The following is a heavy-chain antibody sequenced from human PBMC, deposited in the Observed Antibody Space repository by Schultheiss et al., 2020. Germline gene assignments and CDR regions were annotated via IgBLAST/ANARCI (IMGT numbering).Heavy chain of an antibody. CDR2: MYYSGNT. J-gene: IGHJ6*02. Sequence: SETLSLTCTVTGGSIRSSSYYWGWIRQPPGKGLEWIGTMYYSGNTYYNPSLKSRVTISIDTSNNQVSLKLSSVTAADTAVYYCARGPSYANLYYGVDVWGQGTTVTVSS. CDR1: GGSIRSSSYY. CDR3: ARGPSYANLYYGVDV. V-gene: IGHV4-39*07. D-gene: IGHD1-1*01.